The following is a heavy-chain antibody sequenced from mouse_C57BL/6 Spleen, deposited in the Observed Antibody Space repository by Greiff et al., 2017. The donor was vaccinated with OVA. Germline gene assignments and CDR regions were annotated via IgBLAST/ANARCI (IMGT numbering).Heavy chain of an antibody. V-gene: IGHV1-19*01. Sequence: EVQLQQSGPVLVKPGASVKMSCKASGYTFTDYYMNWVKQSHGKSLEWIGVINPYNGGTSYNQKFKGKATLTVDKSSSTAYMELNSLTSEDSAVYYCARSLYGSSPDYWGQGTTLTVSS. CDR1: GYTFTDYY. CDR2: INPYNGGT. D-gene: IGHD1-1*01. CDR3: ARSLYGSSPDY. J-gene: IGHJ2*01.